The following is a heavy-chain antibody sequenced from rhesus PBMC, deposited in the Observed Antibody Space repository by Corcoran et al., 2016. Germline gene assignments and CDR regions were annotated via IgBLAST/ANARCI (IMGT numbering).Heavy chain of an antibody. CDR1: GYTFTSYY. Sequence: QVQLVQSGAEIKQPGASVKLSCKASGYTFTSYYMHWVRQAPGQGLEWIGLISPYNSNKGYAQNFQGRVTITTDTSTSTGYMELSSLRSEDTAVYYCTRGAAAGTHLDYWGQGVLVTVSS. CDR3: TRGAAAGTHLDY. D-gene: IGHD6-31*01. J-gene: IGHJ4*01. V-gene: IGHV1-1*01. CDR2: ISPYNSNK.